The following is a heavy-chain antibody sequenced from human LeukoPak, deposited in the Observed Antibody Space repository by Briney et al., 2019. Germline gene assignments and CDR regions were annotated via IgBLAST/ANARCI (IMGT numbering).Heavy chain of an antibody. D-gene: IGHD3-3*01. CDR3: ARDKGRWMYYDFWSGYPSFGFGMDV. V-gene: IGHV1-18*01. J-gene: IGHJ6*02. CDR1: GGTFSSYA. Sequence: GASVKVSCKASGGTFSSYAISWVRQAPGQGLEWMGWISAYNGNTNYAQKLQGRVTMTTDTSTSTAYMELRSLRSDDTAVYYCARDKGRWMYYDFWSGYPSFGFGMDVWGQGTTVTVSS. CDR2: ISAYNGNT.